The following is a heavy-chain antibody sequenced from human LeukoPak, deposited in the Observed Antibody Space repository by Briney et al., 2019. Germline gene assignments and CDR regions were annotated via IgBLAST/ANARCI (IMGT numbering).Heavy chain of an antibody. CDR2: ISYDGSNK. D-gene: IGHD3-3*01. Sequence: GGSLRLSCAASGFTFSGYALHWVRQAPGKGLEWVAVISYDGSNKYYADSVKGRFTISRDNSKNTLYLQINSLRAEDTAVYYCAGPPWSALHWGQGTLVTVSS. CDR3: AGPPWSALH. V-gene: IGHV3-30-3*01. CDR1: GFTFSGYA. J-gene: IGHJ1*01.